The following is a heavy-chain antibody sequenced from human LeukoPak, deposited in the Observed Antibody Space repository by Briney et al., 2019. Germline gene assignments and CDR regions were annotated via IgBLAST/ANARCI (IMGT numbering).Heavy chain of an antibody. J-gene: IGHJ5*02. D-gene: IGHD6-13*01. CDR3: AKGLSSWFNWFDP. CDR1: GFTFSSYG. V-gene: IGHV3-33*06. Sequence: QPGRSLRLSCAASGFTFSSYGMHWVRQAPGKGLEWVAVIWYDGSNKYYADSVKGRFTISRDNSKNTLYLQMNSLRAEDTAVYYCAKGLSSWFNWFDPWGQGTLVTVSS. CDR2: IWYDGSNK.